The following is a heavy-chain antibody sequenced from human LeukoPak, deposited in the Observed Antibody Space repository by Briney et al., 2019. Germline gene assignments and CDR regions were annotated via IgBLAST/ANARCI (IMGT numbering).Heavy chain of an antibody. Sequence: ASVKVSCKASGYTFTGYYMHWVRQAPGQGLEWMGWINPNSGGTNYAQKFQGRVTMTRDTSISTAYMELSRLRSDDTAVYYCARAGSSQSLSYGGNYYYYYMDVWGKGTTVTVSS. V-gene: IGHV1-2*02. D-gene: IGHD4-23*01. CDR1: GYTFTGYY. CDR3: ARAGSSQSLSYGGNYYYYYMDV. CDR2: INPNSGGT. J-gene: IGHJ6*03.